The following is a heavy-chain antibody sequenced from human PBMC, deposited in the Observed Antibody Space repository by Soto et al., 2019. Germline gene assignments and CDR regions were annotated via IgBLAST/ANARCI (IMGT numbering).Heavy chain of an antibody. CDR1: GFTFSSYA. CDR3: VKAGPTGGLL. V-gene: IGHV3-23*01. D-gene: IGHD3-10*01. Sequence: VQLLESGGGLIQPGGSLRLSCVASGFTFSSYAMNWVRQGPGTGLEWVAVIDSDDGKTYYANAVKGRFSISRDNSKNPLSLQMNSLRVEDTPTYYWVKAGPTGGLLWGKGTRVTV. CDR2: IDSDDGKT. J-gene: IGHJ4*02.